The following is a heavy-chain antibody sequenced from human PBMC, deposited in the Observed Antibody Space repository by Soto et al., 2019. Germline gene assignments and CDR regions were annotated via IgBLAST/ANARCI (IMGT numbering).Heavy chain of an antibody. CDR2: INPNGGST. CDR3: ARSYGGVYGIIIEGTHWFGP. D-gene: IGHD3-16*01. Sequence: ASVKVSCKAPGDTFTSYYMHWVRQAPGHGLEWMGVINPNGGSTRFAQKFQGRVTMTRDTSTSTVYMELRGLTSEDTAVYYCARSYGGVYGIIIEGTHWFGPCGQGTLVTVSS. V-gene: IGHV1-46*01. J-gene: IGHJ5*02. CDR1: GDTFTSYY.